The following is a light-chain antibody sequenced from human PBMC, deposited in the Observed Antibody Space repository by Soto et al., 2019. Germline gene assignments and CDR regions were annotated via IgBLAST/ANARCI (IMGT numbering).Light chain of an antibody. J-gene: IGLJ3*02. CDR3: VLYMGSGISV. Sequence: QAVVTQEPWCSVSPGGTVTLTCGLSSGSVSTSYYPSWYQQTPGQAPRTLIYNTNTRSSGVPGRFSGSILGNKAALTIAGAQADDESDYYCVLYMGSGISVFGGGTKLTVL. CDR2: NTN. CDR1: SGSVSTSYY. V-gene: IGLV8-61*01.